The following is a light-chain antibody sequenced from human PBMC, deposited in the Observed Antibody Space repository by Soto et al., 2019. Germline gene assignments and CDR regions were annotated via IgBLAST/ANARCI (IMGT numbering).Light chain of an antibody. CDR3: QQYGSSPPMYT. CDR2: GAS. V-gene: IGKV3-20*01. J-gene: IGKJ2*01. CDR1: QSVSSSY. Sequence: EIVLTRSPGTLSLSPGERATLSCRASQSVSSSYLAWYQQKPGQAPRLLIYGASSRATGIPDRFSGSGSGTDFTLTISRLEPEDFAVYYCQQYGSSPPMYTLGQGTKLEIK.